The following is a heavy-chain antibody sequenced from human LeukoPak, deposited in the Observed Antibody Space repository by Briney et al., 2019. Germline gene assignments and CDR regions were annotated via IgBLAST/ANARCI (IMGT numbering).Heavy chain of an antibody. CDR1: GFIFGNYA. CDR3: AKDGSWGDYYFYFYIDV. J-gene: IGHJ6*03. CDR2: SSRSGHYT. V-gene: IGHV3-23*01. D-gene: IGHD3-16*01. Sequence: GASLRLSCEVSGFIFGNYAMCWVRQPRGKGLEWISGSSRSGHYTHTADSLKGRFTISRDNSKNTLYLQMNSLRAEDTALYYCAKDGSWGDYYFYFYIDVWGKGTTVTVSS.